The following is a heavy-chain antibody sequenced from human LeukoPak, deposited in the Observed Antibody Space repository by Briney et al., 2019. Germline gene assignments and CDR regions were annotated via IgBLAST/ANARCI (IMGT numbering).Heavy chain of an antibody. J-gene: IGHJ4*02. CDR1: GYSFSSHW. V-gene: IGHV5-51*01. CDR3: ARQGDSSWLNKFDY. D-gene: IGHD6-13*01. Sequence: GESLKISCKGSGYSFSSHWIGWVRQMSGNGLEWMGIIYPGDSDTKYSPSFQGQVTISADKSISTAYLQWSSLKASDTAMYYCARQGDSSWLNKFDYWGQGTLVTVSS. CDR2: IYPGDSDT.